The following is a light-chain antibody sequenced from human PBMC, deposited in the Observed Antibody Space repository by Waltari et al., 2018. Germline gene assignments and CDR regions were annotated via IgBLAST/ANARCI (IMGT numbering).Light chain of an antibody. CDR2: DAS. J-gene: IGKJ2*01. Sequence: EIVLTQSPGTLSLSPGERATLSCRGSQRVGNNYLTWYQQKPGQAPRLLIYDASTRASGIPDRFSGSGCGTDFTLTISRLEPEDLAVYYCQQYGGSPLYTFGQGTKLEIK. CDR1: QRVGNNY. V-gene: IGKV3-20*01. CDR3: QQYGGSPLYT.